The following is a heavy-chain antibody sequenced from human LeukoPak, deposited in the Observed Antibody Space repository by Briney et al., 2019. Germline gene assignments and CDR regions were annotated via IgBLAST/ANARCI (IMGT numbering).Heavy chain of an antibody. CDR1: GGSISSYY. Sequence: PSETLSLTCTVSGGSISSYYWSWIRQPPGKGLEWIGYIYYSGSTNYNPSLKSRVTISVDTSKNQLSLKLSSVTAADTAVYYCARTYDFWSGSYFDYWGQGTLVTVSS. CDR3: ARTYDFWSGSYFDY. CDR2: IYYSGST. V-gene: IGHV4-59*01. J-gene: IGHJ4*02. D-gene: IGHD3-3*01.